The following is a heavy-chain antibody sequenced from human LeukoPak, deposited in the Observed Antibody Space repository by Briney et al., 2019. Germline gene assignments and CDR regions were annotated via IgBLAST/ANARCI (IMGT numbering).Heavy chain of an antibody. CDR2: ISSSSSMI. CDR3: ARDYGDLPARVPYFDY. CDR1: GFTFSSYS. D-gene: IGHD4-17*01. V-gene: IGHV3-48*02. J-gene: IGHJ4*02. Sequence: GGSLRLSCAASGFTFSSYSMNWVRQAPGKGLEWVSFISSSSSMIYYADSVEGRFTISRDNAKNSLYLQMKSLRDEDTAIYYCARDYGDLPARVPYFDYWGQGTLVTVSS.